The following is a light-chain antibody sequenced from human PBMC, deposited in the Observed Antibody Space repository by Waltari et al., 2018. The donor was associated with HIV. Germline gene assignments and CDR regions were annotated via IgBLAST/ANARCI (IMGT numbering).Light chain of an antibody. CDR1: QNIGTY. CDR3: QQSYSTPT. J-gene: IGKJ2*01. CDR2: GAT. V-gene: IGKV1-39*01. Sequence: DIQMTQSPPSLSEHVGDGVASTCRASQNIGTYLNWYQHMPGIPPKLLVSGATVLQTGVPSRFSCSGSGTLFTLTIASLEPADSAVYYCQQSYSTPTFGQGSKLEI.